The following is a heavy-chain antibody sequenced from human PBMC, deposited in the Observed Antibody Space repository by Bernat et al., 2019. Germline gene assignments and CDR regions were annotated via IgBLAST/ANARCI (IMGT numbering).Heavy chain of an antibody. J-gene: IGHJ5*02. D-gene: IGHD2-15*01. CDR1: GYTFTSYG. CDR2: ISAYNGNT. V-gene: IGHV1-18*01. Sequence: QVQLVQSGAEVKKPGASVKVSCKASGYTFTSYGISWVRQAPGQGLEWMGWISAYNGNTNYAQKLQGRVTMTTAASTSTAYMELRSLRSDDTAVYYCAREGPFRRRSPLVVAAYNWFDPWGQGTLVTVSS. CDR3: AREGPFRRRSPLVVAAYNWFDP.